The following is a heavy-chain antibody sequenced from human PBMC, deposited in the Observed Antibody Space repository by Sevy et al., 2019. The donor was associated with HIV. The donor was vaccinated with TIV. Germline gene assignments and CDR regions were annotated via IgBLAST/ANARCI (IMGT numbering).Heavy chain of an antibody. CDR1: GFTFSSYS. Sequence: GGSLRLSCAASGFTFSSYSMNWVRQAPGKGLEWVSYISSSSSTIYYADSVKGRFTISRDNAKNLLYLQMNSLRAEDTAVYYCAKGYCGGGSCPRDYYYYGMDVWGQGTTVTVSS. CDR3: AKGYCGGGSCPRDYYYYGMDV. J-gene: IGHJ6*02. D-gene: IGHD2-15*01. CDR2: ISSSSSTI. V-gene: IGHV3-48*01.